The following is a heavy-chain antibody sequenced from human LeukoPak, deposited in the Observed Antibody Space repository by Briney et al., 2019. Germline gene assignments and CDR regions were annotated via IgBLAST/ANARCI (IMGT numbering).Heavy chain of an antibody. Sequence: SETLSLTCAVYGGSFSGYYWGWIRQPPGKGLEWIGSIYYSGSTYYNPSLKSRVTISVDTSKNQFSLKLSSVTAADTAVYYCARSVAGNERTANWLDPWGQGTLVTVSS. D-gene: IGHD6-19*01. CDR1: GGSFSGYY. V-gene: IGHV4-39*01. CDR2: IYYSGST. CDR3: ARSVAGNERTANWLDP. J-gene: IGHJ5*02.